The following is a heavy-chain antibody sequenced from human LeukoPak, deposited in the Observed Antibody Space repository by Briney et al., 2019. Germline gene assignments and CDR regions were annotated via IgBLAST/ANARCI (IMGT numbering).Heavy chain of an antibody. D-gene: IGHD2-2*01. CDR3: ARGRRNTVVRNMAPGRAFDI. Sequence: PSETLSLTCAVYGGSFSGYYWSWIRQPPGKGLEWIGEINHSGSTNYNPSLKSRVTISVDTSKNQLSLKLSSVTAADTAVYYRARGRRNTVVRNMAPGRAFDIWGQGTMVTVSS. J-gene: IGHJ3*02. CDR2: INHSGST. CDR1: GGSFSGYY. V-gene: IGHV4-34*01.